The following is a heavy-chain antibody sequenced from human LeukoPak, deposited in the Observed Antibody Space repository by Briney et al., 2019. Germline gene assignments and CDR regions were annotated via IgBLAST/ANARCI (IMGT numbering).Heavy chain of an antibody. Sequence: GGSLRLSCVDSGFTFTRYSMNWVRPAPGKGLEWVSSISRISIYKDYADSVKGRFTICRDNSKDSLFLQMNSLRAEDTAIYYCARDPRIYCTNGICRDDYFDNWGQGTLVTVSS. J-gene: IGHJ4*02. CDR2: ISRISIYK. V-gene: IGHV3-21*01. CDR3: ARDPRIYCTNGICRDDYFDN. D-gene: IGHD2-8*01. CDR1: GFTFTRYS.